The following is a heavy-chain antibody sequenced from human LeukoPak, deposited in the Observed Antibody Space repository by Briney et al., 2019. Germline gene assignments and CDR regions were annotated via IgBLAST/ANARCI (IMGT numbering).Heavy chain of an antibody. CDR2: IYSGGST. Sequence: GGSLRLSCAASGFTVSSNYMSWVRQTPGKGLEWVSVIYSGGSTYYADSVKGRFTISRDNSKNTLFPQMNSLRAEDTAVYYCARAMGMGGYYYDYWGQGTLVTVSS. J-gene: IGHJ4*02. D-gene: IGHD3-22*01. V-gene: IGHV3-53*01. CDR3: ARAMGMGGYYYDY. CDR1: GFTVSSNY.